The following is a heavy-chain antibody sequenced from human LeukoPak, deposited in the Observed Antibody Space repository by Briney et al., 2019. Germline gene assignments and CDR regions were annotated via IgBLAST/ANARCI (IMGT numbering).Heavy chain of an antibody. V-gene: IGHV3-66*01. CDR1: GFTVSSNY. D-gene: IGHD5-18*01. J-gene: IGHJ4*02. CDR3: ASATKDTAMVPVDY. CDR2: IYSGGST. Sequence: PGGSLRLSCAASGFTVSSNYMSWVRQAPGKGLEWVSVIYSGGSTYYADSVKGRFTISRDSSKNTLYLQMNNLRAEDTAVYYCASATKDTAMVPVDYWGQGTLVTVSS.